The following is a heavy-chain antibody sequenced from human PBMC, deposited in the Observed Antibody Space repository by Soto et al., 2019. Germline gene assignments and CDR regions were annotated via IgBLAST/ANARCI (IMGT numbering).Heavy chain of an antibody. CDR2: IIPIFGTA. D-gene: IGHD5-12*01. J-gene: IGHJ4*02. CDR1: GGTFSSYA. CDR3: AKLDGLRRDYFDY. Sequence: SVKVSCKASGGTFSSYAISWVRQAPGKGLEWMGGIIPIFGTANYAQKFQGRVTITADESTSTAYMELSSLRSEDTAVYYFAKLDGLRRDYFDYSGQRTLVTGSA. V-gene: IGHV1-69*13.